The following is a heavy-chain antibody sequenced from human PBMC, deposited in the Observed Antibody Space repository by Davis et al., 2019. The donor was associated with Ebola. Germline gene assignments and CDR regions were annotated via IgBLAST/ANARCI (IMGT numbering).Heavy chain of an antibody. CDR2: ISYDGSNK. CDR1: GFTFSSYG. J-gene: IGHJ4*02. V-gene: IGHV3-30*18. Sequence: PGGSLRLSCAASGFTFSSYGMHWVRKAPGKGLEWVAVISYDGSNKYYVDSVMGRFTISRDNSKNTLYLQMNSLRAEDTAVYYCEKVEFDYWGQGTLVTVSS. CDR3: EKVEFDY.